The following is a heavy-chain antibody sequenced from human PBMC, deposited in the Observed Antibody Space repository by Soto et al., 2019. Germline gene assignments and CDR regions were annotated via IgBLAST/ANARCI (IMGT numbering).Heavy chain of an antibody. V-gene: IGHV3-11*01. Sequence: PGGSLRLSCAASGFTFSDYYMSWIRQAPGRGLEWVSYISSSGSTIYYADSVKGRFTISRDNAKNSLYLQMNSLRAEDTAVYYCAKSQGITMVRGVFPGYYYYYMDVWGKGTTVTVSS. CDR2: ISSSGSTI. CDR1: GFTFSDYY. J-gene: IGHJ6*03. D-gene: IGHD3-10*01. CDR3: AKSQGITMVRGVFPGYYYYYMDV.